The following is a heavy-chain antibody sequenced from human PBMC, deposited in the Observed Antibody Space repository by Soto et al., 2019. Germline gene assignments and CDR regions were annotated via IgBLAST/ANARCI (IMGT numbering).Heavy chain of an antibody. CDR2: ISGSGGST. D-gene: IGHD6-13*01. Sequence: PGGSLRLSCAASGFTFSSYAMSWVRQAPGKGLEWVSAISGSGGSTYYADSVKGRFTISRDNSKNTLFLQMNGLRAEDTAVYYCAKVTKRAAAGRYEYYKYGMDVWGQGTTVTVSS. V-gene: IGHV3-23*01. CDR3: AKVTKRAAAGRYEYYKYGMDV. CDR1: GFTFSSYA. J-gene: IGHJ6*02.